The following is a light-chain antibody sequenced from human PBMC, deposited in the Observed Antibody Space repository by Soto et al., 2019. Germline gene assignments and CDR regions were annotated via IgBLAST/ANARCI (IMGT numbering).Light chain of an antibody. CDR1: QGIGNY. Sequence: DFQMTQSPSSLSASVGDRVTITCRASQGIGNYLAWYQQKPGKAPNLLISAASTLQSGIPSRFSGSGSGTDFTLTISSLQPEDVATYYCQKYDSAPKTFGQGTKVDIK. CDR2: AAS. V-gene: IGKV1-27*01. J-gene: IGKJ1*01. CDR3: QKYDSAPKT.